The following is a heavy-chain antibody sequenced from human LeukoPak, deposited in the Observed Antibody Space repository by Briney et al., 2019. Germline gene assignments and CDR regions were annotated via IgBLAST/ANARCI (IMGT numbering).Heavy chain of an antibody. Sequence: GGSLRLSCVVSGFTFSSYAMSWVRQAPGKGLEWVSGISAGGGTTYYTDSVKGRFTFSRDNSKNTLYLQMNSLRAEDTAVYFCARAMMVVTNLWGVYDYWGQGTLVTVSS. D-gene: IGHD3-22*01. CDR3: ARAMMVVTNLWGVYDY. CDR1: GFTFSSYA. CDR2: ISAGGGTT. V-gene: IGHV3-23*01. J-gene: IGHJ4*02.